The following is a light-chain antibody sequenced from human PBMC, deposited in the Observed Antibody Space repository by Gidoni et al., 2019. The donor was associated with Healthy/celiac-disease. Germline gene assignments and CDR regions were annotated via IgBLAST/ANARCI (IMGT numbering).Light chain of an antibody. V-gene: IGLV2-11*01. CDR2: DVS. J-gene: IGLJ1*01. CDR3: CSYAGSYTVV. Sequence: QSALTQPRPVSGSPGQSLTISCTGTSSDVGGYNYVSWYQQHPGKAPKLMIYDVSKRPSGVPDSFSGSKSGNTASLTISGLQAEDEADYYCCSYAGSYTVVFGTGTKVTVL. CDR1: SSDVGGYNY.